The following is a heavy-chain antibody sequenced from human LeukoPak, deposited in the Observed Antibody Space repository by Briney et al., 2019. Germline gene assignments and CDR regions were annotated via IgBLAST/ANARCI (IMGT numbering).Heavy chain of an antibody. CDR2: IYTSGSP. CDR1: GGSISSYY. J-gene: IGHJ5*02. Sequence: SETLSLTCSVSGGSISSYYWSWIRQPPGKGLEWIGYIYTSGSPNYNPSLKSRVTMSVDMSRRQFSSMLSSVTAADTAVYYCARATQRYCSGTTCFPYWFDPWGQGTLVTVSS. V-gene: IGHV4-4*09. D-gene: IGHD2-2*01. CDR3: ARATQRYCSGTTCFPYWFDP.